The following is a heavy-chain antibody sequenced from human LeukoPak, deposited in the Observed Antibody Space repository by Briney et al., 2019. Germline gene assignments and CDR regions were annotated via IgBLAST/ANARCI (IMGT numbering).Heavy chain of an antibody. CDR3: ARSYYDLRKVFYLDY. J-gene: IGHJ4*02. V-gene: IGHV3-48*03. CDR2: ISSSGSTT. Sequence: QPGGSLRLSCAASGFTFSSYAMHWVRQAPGKGLEWVSYISSSGSTTYYADSVKGRFTISRDNAKNSLHLQMNSLRAEDTAVYYCARSYYDLRKVFYLDYWGQGTLVTVSS. CDR1: GFTFSSYA. D-gene: IGHD3-22*01.